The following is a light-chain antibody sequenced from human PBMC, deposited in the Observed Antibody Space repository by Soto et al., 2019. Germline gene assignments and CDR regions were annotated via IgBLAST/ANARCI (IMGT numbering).Light chain of an antibody. Sequence: QSALTQPASVSGSPGQSITISCTGTSSDVGSYNLVSWYQQHPGKAPKLIIYEGTNRPSGVSNRFSGSKSGNTASLTISGLQAEDEANYYCSSYAGRVVFGGGTKLTVL. CDR2: EGT. V-gene: IGLV2-23*01. CDR3: SSYAGRVV. CDR1: SSDVGSYNL. J-gene: IGLJ2*01.